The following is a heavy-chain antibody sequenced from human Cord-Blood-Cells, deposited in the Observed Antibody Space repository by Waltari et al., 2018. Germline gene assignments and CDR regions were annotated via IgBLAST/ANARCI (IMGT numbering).Heavy chain of an antibody. D-gene: IGHD7-27*01. CDR2: ISSSSSYI. CDR3: ARVTGIFDY. CDR1: GFPFSSSS. J-gene: IGHJ4*02. V-gene: IGHV3-21*01. Sequence: EVQLVESGGGLVKPGGSLRLSCAASGFPFSSSSMNWVRQAPGKGLEWVSSISSSSSYIYYADSVKGRFTISRDNAKNSLYLQMNSLRAEDTAVYYCARVTGIFDYWGQGTLVTVSS.